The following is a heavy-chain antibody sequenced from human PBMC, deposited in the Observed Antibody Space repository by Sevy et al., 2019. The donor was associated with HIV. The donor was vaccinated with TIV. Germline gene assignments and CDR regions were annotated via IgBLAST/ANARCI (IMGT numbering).Heavy chain of an antibody. Sequence: GGSLRLSCTVSGFIFSNFAMHWVRQAPGKGLEWVAVTSYDGSHKYYADSVKGRFTVSRDNSRNILSLEMSSLRRDDTAVYYSAGGENDDEFFQYWGQGTLVTVSS. CDR2: TSYDGSHK. J-gene: IGHJ1*01. CDR1: GFIFSNFA. CDR3: AGGENDDEFFQY. D-gene: IGHD3-16*01. V-gene: IGHV3-30*04.